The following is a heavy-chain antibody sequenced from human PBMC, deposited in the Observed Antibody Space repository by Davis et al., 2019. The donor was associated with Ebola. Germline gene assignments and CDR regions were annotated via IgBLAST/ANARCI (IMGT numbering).Heavy chain of an antibody. D-gene: IGHD1-14*01. CDR1: GFTFDDYA. J-gene: IGHJ4*02. CDR3: VIYNNGRGY. Sequence: GESLKISCAASGFTFDDYAMHWVRQAPGKGLEWVSLFSGDGGSTYYADSVKGRFTISRDNAKNTLYLHLNSLIPEDTAVYYCVIYNNGRGYWGQGSLVTVSS. V-gene: IGHV3-43*02. CDR2: FSGDGGST.